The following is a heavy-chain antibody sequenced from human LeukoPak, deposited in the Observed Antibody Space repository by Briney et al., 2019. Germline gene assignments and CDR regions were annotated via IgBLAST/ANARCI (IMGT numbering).Heavy chain of an antibody. J-gene: IGHJ5*02. CDR3: ARHSAAIFSNPNWFDH. V-gene: IGHV4-39*01. Sequence: SETLSLTCTVSGGSISSSSYYWGWIRQPPGKGLEWIGSIYYSGSTYYNPSLKSRVTISVDTSKNQFSLKLSSVTAADTAVYYCARHSAAIFSNPNWFDHWGQGTLVTVSS. CDR2: IYYSGST. D-gene: IGHD2-2*01. CDR1: GGSISSSSYY.